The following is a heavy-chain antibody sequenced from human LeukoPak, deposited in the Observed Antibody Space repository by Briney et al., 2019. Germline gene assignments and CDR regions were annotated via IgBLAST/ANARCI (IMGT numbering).Heavy chain of an antibody. CDR1: GYIFTGYY. Sequence: ASVKLSCKASGYIFTGYYIHWVRQAPGQGLEWMGWINPNSGGTDYAQKFQGRVIMTRDTSITTAYMELNSLISDDTAVYYCARGLAIFGVVIPAFFDSWGQGTLVTVSS. J-gene: IGHJ4*02. V-gene: IGHV1-2*02. CDR3: ARGLAIFGVVIPAFFDS. D-gene: IGHD3-3*01. CDR2: INPNSGGT.